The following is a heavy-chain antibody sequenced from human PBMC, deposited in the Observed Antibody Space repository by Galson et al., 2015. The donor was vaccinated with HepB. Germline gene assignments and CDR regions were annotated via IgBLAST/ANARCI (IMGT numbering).Heavy chain of an antibody. CDR2: ISGSGRST. CDR1: GFTFSNYA. D-gene: IGHD3-22*01. CDR3: ARPYDSTWDFPGY. V-gene: IGHV3-23*01. Sequence: SLRLSCAASGFTFSNYAMSWVRQAPGKGLDWVSTISGSGRSTYYADSVKGRFTLSRDNSKNTLYLQMNSLRADDTAIYYCARPYDSTWDFPGYWGQGTVVTVSS. J-gene: IGHJ4*02.